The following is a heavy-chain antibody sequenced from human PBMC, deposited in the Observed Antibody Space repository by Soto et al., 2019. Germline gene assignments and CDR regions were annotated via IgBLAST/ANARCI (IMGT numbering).Heavy chain of an antibody. J-gene: IGHJ4*02. V-gene: IGHV4-39*01. CDR2: IYYGGST. CDR3: ARARGFSYGYCDY. Sequence: PSETLSLTCTVSGGSVSSSPYYWVWIRQPPGKGLEYIGNIYYGGSTYYSPSLKSRVTISVDTSTYQFSLKLSSVTAADTAVYYCARARGFSYGYCDYWGRGTLVTVSS. CDR1: GGSVSSSPYY. D-gene: IGHD5-18*01.